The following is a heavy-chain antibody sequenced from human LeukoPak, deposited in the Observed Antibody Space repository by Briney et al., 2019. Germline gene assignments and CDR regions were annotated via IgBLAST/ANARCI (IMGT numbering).Heavy chain of an antibody. CDR1: GYSCNSDW. J-gene: IGHJ4*02. CDR2: VYPGDSDA. D-gene: IGHD3-22*01. Sequence: GESLKISCKASGYSCNSDWIGWGRQMPGKGLEWMGIVYPGDSDARYKPSFYGQVTISVDKSISTAYLQWSSLQASDTAMYYCGRLRYHDSMYLDLWGQGTLVTATS. CDR3: GRLRYHDSMYLDL. V-gene: IGHV5-51*01.